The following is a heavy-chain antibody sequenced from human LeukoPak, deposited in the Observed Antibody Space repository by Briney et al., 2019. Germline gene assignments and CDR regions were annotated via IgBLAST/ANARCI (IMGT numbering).Heavy chain of an antibody. J-gene: IGHJ6*03. Sequence: HPGGSLRLSCAASGFTFSSYGMSWVRQAPGKGLEWVANIKQDGSEKYYVDSVKGRLTISRDNAKNSLYLQMNSLRVEDTAVYYCARIQEYYYYYMDVWGKGTTVTVSS. CDR1: GFTFSSYG. CDR3: ARIQEYYYYYMDV. V-gene: IGHV3-7*01. CDR2: IKQDGSEK.